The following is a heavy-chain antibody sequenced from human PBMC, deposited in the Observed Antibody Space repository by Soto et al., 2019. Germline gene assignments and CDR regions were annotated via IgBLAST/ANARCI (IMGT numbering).Heavy chain of an antibody. CDR3: ARGSSGYISSWYYFDY. CDR1: GLTFTDYA. J-gene: IGHJ4*02. D-gene: IGHD6-13*01. Sequence: GGALQRSSAASGLTFTDYALSWVRQTPGKGLEWVATVSGIGGSTYLADSVKGRLSISRDNSKNTVSLLMNSLRAEDTAVYFCARGSSGYISSWYYFDYWGRGTLVTVFS. V-gene: IGHV3-23*01. CDR2: VSGIGGST.